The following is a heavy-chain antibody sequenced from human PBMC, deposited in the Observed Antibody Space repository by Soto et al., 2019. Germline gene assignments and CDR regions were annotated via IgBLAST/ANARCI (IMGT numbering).Heavy chain of an antibody. J-gene: IGHJ4*02. V-gene: IGHV1-18*01. CDR3: ARGMTPIDS. D-gene: IGHD3-10*01. Sequence: QVQLVQSGAEVKKPGASVKVSCKTSGYTFTNFGLSWVRQAPGQGLEGRGWISASKGKPNYAQNAEGGVTNTTDTSTATAYLELRRLRSADTAVYYRARGMTPIDSWCQGTVVTVSS. CDR1: GYTFTNFG. CDR2: ISASKGKP.